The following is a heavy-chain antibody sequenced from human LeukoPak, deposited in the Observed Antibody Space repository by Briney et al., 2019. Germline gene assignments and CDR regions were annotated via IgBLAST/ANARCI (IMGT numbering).Heavy chain of an antibody. D-gene: IGHD2-15*01. Sequence: GASVKVSCKASGYTFTGYYMHWVRQAPGQGLEWMGWINPNSGGTNYAQKFQGRVTMTRDTSINTGYMELSRLRFDDTAVYYCARGSGGRNAWLYHFDFWGQGTLVTVSS. V-gene: IGHV1-2*02. CDR3: ARGSGGRNAWLYHFDF. J-gene: IGHJ4*02. CDR2: INPNSGGT. CDR1: GYTFTGYY.